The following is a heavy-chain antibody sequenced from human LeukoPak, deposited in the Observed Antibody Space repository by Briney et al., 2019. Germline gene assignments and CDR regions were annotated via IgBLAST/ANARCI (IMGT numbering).Heavy chain of an antibody. D-gene: IGHD3-3*01. J-gene: IGHJ4*02. CDR2: ISSSSSYI. CDR3: ARDRGLWSGYYVFDY. CDR1: GFTFSSYS. V-gene: IGHV3-21*01. Sequence: GGSLRLSCAASGFTFSSYSMNWVRQAPGKGLEWVSSISSSSSYIYYADSVKGRFTISRDNAKNSLYLQMNSLRAEDTAVCYCARDRGLWSGYYVFDYWGQGTLVTVSS.